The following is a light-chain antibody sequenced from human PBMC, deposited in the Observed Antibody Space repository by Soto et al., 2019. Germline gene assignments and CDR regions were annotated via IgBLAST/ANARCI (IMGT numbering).Light chain of an antibody. CDR1: QSVDIN. CDR2: GAS. CDR3: QQYGTSPPT. Sequence: ESVLTQSAATLSVSPGDRVTLSCRASQSVDINLAWYQQRPGQAPRLLIYGASSRATAIPDRFSASGYGTDFTLTITRLEPEDFAVYYCQQYGTSPPTFGQGTKVDIK. V-gene: IGKV3-20*01. J-gene: IGKJ1*01.